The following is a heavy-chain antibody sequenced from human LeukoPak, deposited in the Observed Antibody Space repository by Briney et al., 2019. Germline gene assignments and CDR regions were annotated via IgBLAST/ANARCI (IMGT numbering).Heavy chain of an antibody. D-gene: IGHD2-15*01. Sequence: SETLSLTCSVSGGSITSYYWTWIRHPPGKGLEWIGYIYYSGSTKFNPSLKSRVTISVDTSKNQISLKLNSVAAADTAVYCCARFCSGGRCPDYWGQGTLVTVSS. J-gene: IGHJ4*02. CDR3: ARFCSGGRCPDY. V-gene: IGHV4-59*01. CDR1: GGSITSYY. CDR2: IYYSGST.